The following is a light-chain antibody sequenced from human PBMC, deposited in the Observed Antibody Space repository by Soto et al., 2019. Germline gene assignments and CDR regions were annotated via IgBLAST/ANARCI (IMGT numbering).Light chain of an antibody. CDR3: QHYNSYSKA. CDR1: QTISSW. V-gene: IGKV1-5*03. CDR2: KAS. J-gene: IGKJ1*01. Sequence: DIQMTQSPSTLSGSVGDRVTITCRASQTISSWLAWYQEKPGKAPKLLIYKASTLKSGVPSRSSGSGSGTEFTLTISGLQPDDFATYSCQHYNSYSKAFGQGTKVELK.